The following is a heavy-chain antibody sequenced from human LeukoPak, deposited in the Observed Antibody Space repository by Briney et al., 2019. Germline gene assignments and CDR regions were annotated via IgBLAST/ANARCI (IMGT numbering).Heavy chain of an antibody. V-gene: IGHV1-46*01. D-gene: IGHD6-19*01. CDR2: INPSGGST. CDR1: GYTFTSYY. J-gene: IGHJ4*02. CDR3: ARDARSGSLDY. Sequence: ASVKVSCKASGYTFTSYYMHWVRQAPGQGLEWMGIINPSGGSTSYAQKFQGRVTMTRDTSTSTVYMLLSSLRSEDTALYCCARDARSGSLDYWGQGTLVTVSS.